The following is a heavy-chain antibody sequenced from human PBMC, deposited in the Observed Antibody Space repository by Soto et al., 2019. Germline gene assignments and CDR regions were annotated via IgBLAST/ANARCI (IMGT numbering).Heavy chain of an antibody. CDR3: ATDDYAAYAF. CDR1: GYSFTAYY. CDR2: VDHRSGAT. Sequence: QVQLVQSGAEVKKPGASVKVSCKPFGYSFTAYYIHWVRQAPGQGLECLGWVDHRSGATKYAQRFQGRVIMTRDTSVPTVHMELSGLTSDDTAVYYCATDDYAAYAFWGQGTLVNVST. J-gene: IGHJ4*01. D-gene: IGHD4-17*01. V-gene: IGHV1-2*02.